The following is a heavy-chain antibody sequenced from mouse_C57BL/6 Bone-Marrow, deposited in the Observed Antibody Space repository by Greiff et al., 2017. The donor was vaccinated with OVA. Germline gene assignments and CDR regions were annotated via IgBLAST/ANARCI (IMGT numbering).Heavy chain of an antibody. CDR2: ISNLAYSI. CDR3: ASPDGYWAY. J-gene: IGHJ3*01. CDR1: GFTFSDYG. D-gene: IGHD2-3*01. Sequence: EVQGVESGGGLVQPGGSLKLSCAASGFTFSDYGMAWVRQAPRKGPEWVAFISNLAYSIYYADTLTGRFTISRENAKNTLYLEMSSLRSEDTAMYYCASPDGYWAYWGQGTLVTVSA. V-gene: IGHV5-15*01.